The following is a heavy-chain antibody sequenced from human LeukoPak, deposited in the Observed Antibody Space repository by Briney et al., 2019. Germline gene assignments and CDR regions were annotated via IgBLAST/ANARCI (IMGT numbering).Heavy chain of an antibody. Sequence: GGSLRLSCAASGFTVSSNYMSWVRQAPGKGLEWVSVIYSGGSTYYADSVKGRFTISRDNSKNTLYLQMNSLRAEDTAVYYCARDLSGGWYWPSYYYYGMDVWGQGTTVTVSS. J-gene: IGHJ6*02. CDR3: ARDLSGGWYWPSYYYYGMDV. CDR2: IYSGGST. CDR1: GFTVSSNY. D-gene: IGHD6-19*01. V-gene: IGHV3-66*02.